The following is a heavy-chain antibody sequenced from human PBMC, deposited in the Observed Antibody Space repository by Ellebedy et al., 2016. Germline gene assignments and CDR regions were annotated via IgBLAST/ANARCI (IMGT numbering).Heavy chain of an antibody. CDR2: ISGAGYTT. CDR3: RPGHYANL. V-gene: IGHV3-23*01. D-gene: IGHD4-17*01. J-gene: IGHJ5*02. CDR1: GFSFSNYF. Sequence: GGSLRLXXATSGFSFSNYFMTWIRRAPGKGLEWVATISGAGYTTFFADSVKGRFTVSRDNSKYILYLHMKNLRADDTAVYYCRPGHYANLWGHGTLVTVSS.